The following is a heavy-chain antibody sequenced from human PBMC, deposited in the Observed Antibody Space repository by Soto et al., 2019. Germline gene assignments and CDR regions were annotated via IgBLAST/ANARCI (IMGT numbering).Heavy chain of an antibody. Sequence: SETLSLTCAVYGGSFSGYYWSWIRQPPGKGLEWIGEINHSGSTNYNPSLKSRVTISVDTSKNQFSLKLSSVTAADTAVYYCARRWELLQVGTGWFDPWGQGTLVTVSS. J-gene: IGHJ5*02. D-gene: IGHD1-26*01. CDR1: GGSFSGYY. CDR3: ARRWELLQVGTGWFDP. V-gene: IGHV4-34*01. CDR2: INHSGST.